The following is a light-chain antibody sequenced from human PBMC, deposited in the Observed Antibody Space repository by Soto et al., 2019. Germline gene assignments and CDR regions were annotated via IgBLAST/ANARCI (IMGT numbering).Light chain of an antibody. CDR2: ATS. J-gene: IGKJ3*01. CDR3: QQRSSWPFT. V-gene: IGKV3-11*01. Sequence: EIVLTQSPATLSLSPGERATLSCRASQSINSYLAWYQQKPGQAPRLLIYATSNRATGIPARFSGSGSVTDFTLSISSLEPEVFAVYYCQQRSSWPFTFGPGTKLDIK. CDR1: QSINSY.